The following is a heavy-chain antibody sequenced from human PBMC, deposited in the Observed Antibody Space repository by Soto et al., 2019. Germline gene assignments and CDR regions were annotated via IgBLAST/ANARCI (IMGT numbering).Heavy chain of an antibody. Sequence: SVKVSCKASGGTFSSYAISWVRQAPGQGLEWMGGIIPIFGTANYAQKFQGRVTITADKSTSTAYMELSSLRSEDTAVYYCVLYYYDSSGYSNYWGQGTLVTVSS. V-gene: IGHV1-69*06. D-gene: IGHD3-22*01. CDR2: IIPIFGTA. CDR1: GGTFSSYA. CDR3: VLYYYDSSGYSNY. J-gene: IGHJ4*02.